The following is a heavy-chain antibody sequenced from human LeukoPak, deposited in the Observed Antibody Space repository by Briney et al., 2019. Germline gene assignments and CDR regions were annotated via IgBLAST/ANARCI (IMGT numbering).Heavy chain of an antibody. CDR1: GFTFSNCI. D-gene: IGHD2-2*01. Sequence: GGSLRLYCAASGFTFSNCIMTWVRQAPGKGLEWVSSISDSGGSTYYADSLKGRFTISRDNSKNTLYLQMNSLRAEDTAVYYCAKRGSSRAFAIWGQGTMVTVSS. CDR3: AKRGSSRAFAI. J-gene: IGHJ3*02. V-gene: IGHV3-23*01. CDR2: ISDSGGST.